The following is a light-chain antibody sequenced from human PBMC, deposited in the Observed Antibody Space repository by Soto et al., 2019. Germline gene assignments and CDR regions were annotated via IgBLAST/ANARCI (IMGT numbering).Light chain of an antibody. V-gene: IGKV1-27*01. CDR3: QKHHTVPLT. J-gene: IGKJ3*01. CDR2: AAS. Sequence: DVQMTQSPSSLSASVGDRVTITCRASHDISNYVAWLQQKPGKAPKLLIYAASTLQPGVPSRFSGGGSGVEFTLTISSLQPEDVATYYCQKHHTVPLTFGPGTKVDIK. CDR1: HDISNY.